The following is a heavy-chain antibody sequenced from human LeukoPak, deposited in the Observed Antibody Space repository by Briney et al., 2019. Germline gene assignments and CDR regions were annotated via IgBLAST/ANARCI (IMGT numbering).Heavy chain of an antibody. CDR3: AKGGYWEGWGY. Sequence: PGGSLRLSCAASGFTFNNYAMSWVRQAPRKGLEWVSAIGGSGGNTYYADSVKGRFTISRDNSKNTLYLQMNSLRAEDTAVYYCAKGGYWEGWGYWGQGTLVTVSS. CDR2: IGGSGGNT. V-gene: IGHV3-23*01. CDR1: GFTFNNYA. D-gene: IGHD5-12*01. J-gene: IGHJ4*02.